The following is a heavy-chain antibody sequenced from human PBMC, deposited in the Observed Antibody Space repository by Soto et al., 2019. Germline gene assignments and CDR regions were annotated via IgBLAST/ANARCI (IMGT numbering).Heavy chain of an antibody. CDR2: IYHGGST. V-gene: IGHV4-4*02. CDR3: ARVAGAYFGMDV. J-gene: IGHJ6*02. Sequence: QVQLQESGPGLVKPSGTLSLTCAVSGGSISGSNWWSWVRQPPGKGLEWIGEIYHGGSTNYNPSLKSRVAISVDKSKNQFSLRLSSVTTTDTAVYYCARVAGAYFGMDVWGQGTTVTVSS. D-gene: IGHD3-10*01. CDR1: GGSISGSNW.